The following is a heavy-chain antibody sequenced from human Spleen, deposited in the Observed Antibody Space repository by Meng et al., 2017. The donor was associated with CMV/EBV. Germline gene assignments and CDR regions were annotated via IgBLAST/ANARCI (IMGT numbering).Heavy chain of an antibody. CDR2: ISAYSGNT. CDR1: GYTFTGYY. D-gene: IGHD3-3*01. CDR3: ARDDPAPYEDAFDI. Sequence: QVQLVQSGAEVKKPGASVRVSCKTSGYTFTGYYMHWVRQAPGQGLEWMGWISAYSGNTNNAQKLQGRVTMTTDTSTSTAYMYLRSLRSDDTAVYYCARDDPAPYEDAFDIWGQGTMVTVSS. J-gene: IGHJ3*02. V-gene: IGHV1-18*04.